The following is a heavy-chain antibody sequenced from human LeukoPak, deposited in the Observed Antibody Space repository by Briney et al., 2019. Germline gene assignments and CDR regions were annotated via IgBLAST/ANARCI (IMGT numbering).Heavy chain of an antibody. CDR2: IYSSVT. V-gene: IGHV3-53*01. Sequence: GGSLRLSCTVSGFTVSSNSMSWIRQAPGKGLEWVSFIYSSVTHYSDSVKGRFTISRDNAKNSLYLQMSSLRVEDTAVYYCTRDPRHFDSCGQGTLVTVSS. J-gene: IGHJ5*01. CDR3: TRDPRHFDS. D-gene: IGHD6-6*01. CDR1: GFTVSSNS.